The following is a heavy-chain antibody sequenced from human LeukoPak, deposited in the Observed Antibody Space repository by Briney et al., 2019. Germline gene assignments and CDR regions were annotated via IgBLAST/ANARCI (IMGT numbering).Heavy chain of an antibody. V-gene: IGHV3-66*01. Sequence: GGSLRLSCAASGFTVSSNYMSWVRQAPGKGLEWVSVIYSGGSTYYADPVKGRFTISRDNSKNTLYLQMNSLRAEDTAVYYCARDALYGSGTQYYFDYWGQGTLVTVSS. J-gene: IGHJ4*02. CDR3: ARDALYGSGTQYYFDY. CDR2: IYSGGST. D-gene: IGHD3-10*01. CDR1: GFTVSSNY.